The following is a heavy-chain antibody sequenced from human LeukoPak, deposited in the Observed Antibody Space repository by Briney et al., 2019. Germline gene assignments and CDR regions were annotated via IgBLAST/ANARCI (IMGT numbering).Heavy chain of an antibody. D-gene: IGHD3-9*01. CDR1: GFTFKNYA. CDR2: ITGSGGTT. J-gene: IGHJ4*02. Sequence: GASLRLSCAASGFTFKNYAMSWVRQAPGKGLKWVSAITGSGGTTFYADSVKGRFTISRDNSKNTLYLQMNSLRAEDTAVYYCAKWGDYDILTGYYDPDYWGQGTLATVSS. V-gene: IGHV3-23*01. CDR3: AKWGDYDILTGYYDPDY.